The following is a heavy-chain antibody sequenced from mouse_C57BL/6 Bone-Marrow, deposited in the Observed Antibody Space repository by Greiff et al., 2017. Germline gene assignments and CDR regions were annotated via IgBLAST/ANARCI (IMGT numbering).Heavy chain of an antibody. CDR2: IDPETGGT. V-gene: IGHV1-15*01. Sequence: VQLQQSGAELVRPGASVTLSCKASGYTFTDYEMHWVKQTPVHGLEWIGAIDPETGGTAYNQKFKGKAILTADKSSSTAYMELRSLTSEDSAVYYCTREGGGYYEFDYWGQGTTLTVSS. J-gene: IGHJ2*01. D-gene: IGHD2-3*01. CDR3: TREGGGYYEFDY. CDR1: GYTFTDYE.